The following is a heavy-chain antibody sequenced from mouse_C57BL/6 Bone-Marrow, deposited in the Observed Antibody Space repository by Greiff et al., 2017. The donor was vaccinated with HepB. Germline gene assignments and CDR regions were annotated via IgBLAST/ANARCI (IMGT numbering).Heavy chain of an antibody. V-gene: IGHV1-7*01. J-gene: IGHJ4*01. CDR3: ARIYYGNYDAMDY. Sequence: VKLVESGAELAKPGASVKLSCKASGYTFTSYWMHWVKQRPGQGLEWIGYINPSSGYTKYNQKFKDKATLTADKSSSTAYMQLSSLTYEDSAVYYCARIYYGNYDAMDYWGQGTSVTVSS. D-gene: IGHD2-1*01. CDR1: GYTFTSYW. CDR2: INPSSGYT.